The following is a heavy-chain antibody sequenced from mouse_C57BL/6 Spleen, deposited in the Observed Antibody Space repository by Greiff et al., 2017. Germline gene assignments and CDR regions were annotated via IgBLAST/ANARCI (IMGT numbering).Heavy chain of an antibody. CDR3: AIFYDYDEYYFDY. CDR2: IHPSDSDT. Sequence: QVQLKQPGAELVKPGASVKVSCKASGYTFTSYWMHWVKQRPGQGLEWIGRIHPSDSDTNYNQKFKGKATLTVDKSSSTAYMQLSSLTSEDSAVXYCAIFYDYDEYYFDYWGQGTTLTVSS. J-gene: IGHJ2*01. CDR1: GYTFTSYW. D-gene: IGHD2-4*01. V-gene: IGHV1-74*01.